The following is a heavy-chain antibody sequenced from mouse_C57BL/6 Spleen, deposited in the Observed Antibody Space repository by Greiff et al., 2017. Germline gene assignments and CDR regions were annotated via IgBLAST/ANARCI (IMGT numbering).Heavy chain of an antibody. CDR1: GFTFSDYG. D-gene: IGHD2-4*01. CDR3: AKDYDYDVAY. J-gene: IGHJ3*01. Sequence: EVKLVESGGGLVKPGGSLKLSCAASGFTFSDYGMHWVRQAPEKGLEWVAYISSGSSTIYYADTVKGRFTISRDNAKNTLFLQMTSLRSEDTAMYFCAKDYDYDVAYWGQGTRVTVSA. V-gene: IGHV5-17*01. CDR2: ISSGSSTI.